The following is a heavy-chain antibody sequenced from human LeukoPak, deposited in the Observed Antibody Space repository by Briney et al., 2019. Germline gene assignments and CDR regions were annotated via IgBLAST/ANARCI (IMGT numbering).Heavy chain of an antibody. CDR1: GFPFSDAW. Sequence: GGSLRLSCAASGFPFSDAWMSWVRQAPGKGLEWVGRIESKTDSGTTEYAAPVKGRFTISRDDSKNTLYLQMNSLKTEDTAVYYCTRDEGDDYFDNWGQGALVTVSS. J-gene: IGHJ4*02. D-gene: IGHD3-16*01. CDR2: IESKTDSGTT. CDR3: TRDEGDDYFDN. V-gene: IGHV3-15*04.